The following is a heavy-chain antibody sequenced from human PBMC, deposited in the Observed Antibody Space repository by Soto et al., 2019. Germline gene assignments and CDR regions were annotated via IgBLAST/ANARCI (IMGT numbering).Heavy chain of an antibody. CDR3: ARGAPYYYDSGSYYILDS. V-gene: IGHV1-8*01. CDR2: MNPNSGNT. Sequence: ASVKVSCKASGYTFTSHDINWVRQATGQGLEWMGWMNPNSGNTGYAQIFQGRVTMARNTSISTAYMELSSLRSEDTAVYYCARGAPYYYDSGSYYILDSWGQGTLVTVSS. J-gene: IGHJ4*02. CDR1: GYTFTSHD. D-gene: IGHD3-10*01.